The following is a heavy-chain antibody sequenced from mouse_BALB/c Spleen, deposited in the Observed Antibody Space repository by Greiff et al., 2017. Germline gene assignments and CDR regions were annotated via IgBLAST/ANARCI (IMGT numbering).Heavy chain of an antibody. Sequence: QVQLQQSGAELVRPGASVTLSCKASGYTFTDYEMHWVKQTPVHGLEWIGAIDPETGGTAYNQKFKGKATLTADKSSSTAYMELRSLAYEDSAVYYCTGGGYYGSSWFAYWGQGTLVTVAA. D-gene: IGHD1-1*01. V-gene: IGHV1-15*01. CDR1: GYTFTDYE. CDR3: TGGGYYGSSWFAY. J-gene: IGHJ3*01. CDR2: IDPETGGT.